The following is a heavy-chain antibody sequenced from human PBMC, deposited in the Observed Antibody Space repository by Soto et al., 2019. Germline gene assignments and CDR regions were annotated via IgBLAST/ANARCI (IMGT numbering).Heavy chain of an antibody. CDR2: IYQSGRT. D-gene: IGHD3-3*01. Sequence: TLSLPRSVSCGSMNTLYFSWSWIRQPPGRGLEWIGSIYQSGRTYYIPSLKSRVTMSLEKSKNQFSLKINSVVAADTAIYYCAREMTIFGVAPGGGVDVWGQGTTVTVSS. J-gene: IGHJ6*02. CDR3: AREMTIFGVAPGGGVDV. V-gene: IGHV4-30-2*01. CDR1: CGSMNTLYFS.